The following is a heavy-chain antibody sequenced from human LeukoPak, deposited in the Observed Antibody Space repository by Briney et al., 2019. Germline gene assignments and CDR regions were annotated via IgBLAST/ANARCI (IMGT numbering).Heavy chain of an antibody. CDR2: ISYDGNNK. Sequence: TGGSLRLSCAASGFTFSGYGMNWVRQAPGKGLEWVVIISYDGNNKYYADSVKGRFTISRDNSKNTLYLQMNSLRAEDTAVYYCAKSEVASGYGPIDFWGQGTLVTVSS. CDR1: GFTFSGYG. D-gene: IGHD3-22*01. V-gene: IGHV3-30*18. J-gene: IGHJ4*02. CDR3: AKSEVASGYGPIDF.